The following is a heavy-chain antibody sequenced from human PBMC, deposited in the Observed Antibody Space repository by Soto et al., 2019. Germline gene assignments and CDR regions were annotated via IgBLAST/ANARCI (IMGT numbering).Heavy chain of an antibody. D-gene: IGHD3-10*01. CDR2: ISYDGNTK. V-gene: IGHV3-30*18. CDR1: GFTLSDYA. J-gene: IGHJ6*02. CDR3: AKEGYYDSGHADYDMDA. Sequence: HPGGSLGLSCAASGFTLSDYAMHWVRQAPGKGLEWVAFISYDGNTKYYVDSVKGRFTISSDNSEDTLFLQMNSLTVEDTAVYYCAKEGYYDSGHADYDMDAWGQGTTVTISS.